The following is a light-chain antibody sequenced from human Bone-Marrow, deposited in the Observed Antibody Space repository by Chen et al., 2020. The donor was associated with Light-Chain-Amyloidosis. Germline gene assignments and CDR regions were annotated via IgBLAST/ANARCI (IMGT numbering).Light chain of an antibody. J-gene: IGLJ3*02. V-gene: IGLV6-57*01. CDR2: ADD. CDR1: SGSIATNY. Sequence: NFMLTQPHSVSESPGKTVIISCTRSSGSIATNYVQWYQQRPGSSPTTVIYADDQRPSGVPDRFSGASDRSSRSASLTISGLETEDEADYYCQSYQGSSQGVFGGGTKLTVL. CDR3: QSYQGSSQGV.